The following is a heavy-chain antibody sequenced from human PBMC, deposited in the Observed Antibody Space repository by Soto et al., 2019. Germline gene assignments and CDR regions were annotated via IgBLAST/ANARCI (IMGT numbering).Heavy chain of an antibody. CDR1: GFTFSSYA. Sequence: PGGSLRLSCAASGFTFSSYAMHWVRQAPGKGLEWGAVISYDGSNKYYADSVKGRFTISRDNTKNTLYLQRNSLRAEETAVYYCARDHYINNGRGSFDPWGQGTLVTVSS. CDR3: ARDHYINNGRGSFDP. CDR2: ISYDGSNK. J-gene: IGHJ5*02. V-gene: IGHV3-30-3*01. D-gene: IGHD1-20*01.